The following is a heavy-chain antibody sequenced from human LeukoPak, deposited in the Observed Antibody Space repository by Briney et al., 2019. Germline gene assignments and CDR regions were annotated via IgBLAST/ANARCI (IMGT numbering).Heavy chain of an antibody. CDR1: GGSISSSGHY. Sequence: KPSETLSLTCSVSGGSISSSGHYWGWIRQPPGKGLEWIGSIYYNGFTYYNPSLKSRVTISVDTSKNQFSLNLSSVTAADTAVYYCATVYSGYDVVGEDYWGQGTLVTVSS. V-gene: IGHV4-39*07. CDR3: ATVYSGYDVVGEDY. CDR2: IYYNGFT. J-gene: IGHJ4*02. D-gene: IGHD5-12*01.